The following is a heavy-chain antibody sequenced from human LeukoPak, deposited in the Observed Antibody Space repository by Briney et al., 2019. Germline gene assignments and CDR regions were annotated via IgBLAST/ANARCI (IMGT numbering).Heavy chain of an antibody. J-gene: IGHJ4*02. Sequence: SETLSLTCAVYGGSFSGYYWSWTRQPPGKGLEWIGEINHSGSTNYNPSLKSRVTISVDTSKNQFSLKLSSVTAADTAVYYCARPLIVGARAVDYWGQGTLVTVSS. CDR1: GGSFSGYY. D-gene: IGHD1-26*01. V-gene: IGHV4-34*01. CDR2: INHSGST. CDR3: ARPLIVGARAVDY.